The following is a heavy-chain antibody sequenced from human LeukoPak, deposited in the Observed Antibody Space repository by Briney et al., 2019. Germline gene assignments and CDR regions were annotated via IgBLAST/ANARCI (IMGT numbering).Heavy chain of an antibody. Sequence: GGSLRLSCAASAFTFSDYSTNWVRQAPGKGLEWVSYISGRSSTIYYADSVKGRFTISRDNAKSSMYLQMNSLRAEDTAVYYCARDRLKSGSYYFDYWGQGTLVTVSS. J-gene: IGHJ4*02. D-gene: IGHD1-26*01. CDR2: ISGRSSTI. CDR1: AFTFSDYS. V-gene: IGHV3-48*01. CDR3: ARDRLKSGSYYFDY.